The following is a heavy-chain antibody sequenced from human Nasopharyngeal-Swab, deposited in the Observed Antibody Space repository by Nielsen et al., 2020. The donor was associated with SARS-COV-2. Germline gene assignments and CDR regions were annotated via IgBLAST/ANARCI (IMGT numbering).Heavy chain of an antibody. CDR3: ARPAVAGTGFDY. D-gene: IGHD6-19*01. CDR1: GGTFSSYA. CDR2: IIPIFGTA. Sequence: VSCKASGGTFSSYAISWVRQAPGQGLEWMGGIIPIFGTANYAQKFQGRVTITADESTSTAYMELSSLRSEDTAVYYCARPAVAGTGFDYWGQGTLVTVSS. V-gene: IGHV1-69*01. J-gene: IGHJ4*02.